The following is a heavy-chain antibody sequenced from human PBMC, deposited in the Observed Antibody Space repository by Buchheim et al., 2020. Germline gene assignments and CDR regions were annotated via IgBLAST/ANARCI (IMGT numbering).Heavy chain of an antibody. CDR3: ARHTWEVSRRGYYYYYMDV. CDR1: GGPISSSSYY. J-gene: IGHJ6*03. Sequence: QLQLQESGPGLVKPSETLSLTCTVSGGPISSSSYYWGWIRQPPGQGLEWIGSIYYSGSTYYNPSLKSRVTISVDTSKNQFSLKLGSVAAADTAVYYCARHTWEVSRRGYYYYYMDVWGKGTT. CDR2: IYYSGST. D-gene: IGHD1-26*01. V-gene: IGHV4-39*01.